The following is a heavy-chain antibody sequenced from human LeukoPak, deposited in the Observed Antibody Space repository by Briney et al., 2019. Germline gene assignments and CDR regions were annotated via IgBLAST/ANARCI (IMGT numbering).Heavy chain of an antibody. CDR1: GGSISSDHYY. J-gene: IGHJ2*01. D-gene: IGHD1-26*01. Sequence: PSETLSLTCTVSGGSISSDHYYWGWIRQPPGKGLEWIGSIYYSGNSYYNPSLKSRVTMSVDTSKNQFSLEVSSVTAADTAVYYCAGPAGTYWYFDLWGRGTLVTVSS. V-gene: IGHV4-39*07. CDR3: AGPAGTYWYFDL. CDR2: IYYSGNS.